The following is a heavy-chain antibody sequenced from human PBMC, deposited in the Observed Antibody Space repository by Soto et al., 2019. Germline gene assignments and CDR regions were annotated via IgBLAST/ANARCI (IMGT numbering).Heavy chain of an antibody. CDR2: IYHTGST. CDR1: GYSISSGYY. CDR3: ATKVELRRWFDP. Sequence: PSETLSLTCAVSGYSISSGYYWDWIRQPPGKGLEWIGSIYHTGSTYYNPSLKSRVTISVDTSKNQFSLELSSVTAADTAVYYCATKVELRRWFDPWGQGALVTVSS. V-gene: IGHV4-38-2*01. D-gene: IGHD1-7*01. J-gene: IGHJ5*02.